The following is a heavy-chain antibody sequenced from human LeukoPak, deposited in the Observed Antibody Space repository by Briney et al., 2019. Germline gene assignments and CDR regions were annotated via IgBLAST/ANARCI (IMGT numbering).Heavy chain of an antibody. V-gene: IGHV3-23*01. Sequence: GGSLRLSCAASGFIFSSYVMSWVRQAPGKGLEWVSVISGSGGSTYYADSVKGRFTISRDNAKNSLYLQMNSLRAEDTAVYYCARTEGEYRFDPWRQGTLVTVSS. J-gene: IGHJ5*02. CDR1: GFIFSSYV. CDR3: ARTEGEYRFDP. CDR2: ISGSGGST. D-gene: IGHD2/OR15-2a*01.